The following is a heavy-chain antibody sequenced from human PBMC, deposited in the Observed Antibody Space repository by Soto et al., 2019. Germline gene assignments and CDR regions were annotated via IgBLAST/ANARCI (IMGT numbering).Heavy chain of an antibody. CDR1: GFNFGPFW. CDR2: INSDGTTI. CDR3: VRDRGYPDSFDI. D-gene: IGHD3-10*01. V-gene: IGHV3-74*01. Sequence: EAQLVESGGGLVQPGGSLRLSCAASGFNFGPFWMHWVRQAPGKGLVWVSHINSDGTTIVYADSVKGRFTISRDNAKNTIYLQMNSLRVEDTAVYFCVRDRGYPDSFDIWGPGTLVTVSS. J-gene: IGHJ3*02.